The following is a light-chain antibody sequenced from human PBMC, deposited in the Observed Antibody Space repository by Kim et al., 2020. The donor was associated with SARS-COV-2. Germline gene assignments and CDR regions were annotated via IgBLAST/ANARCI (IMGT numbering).Light chain of an antibody. V-gene: IGLV3-1*01. Sequence: SYELTQPPSVSVSPGQTASITCSGDKVGDKYACWYQHKPGQSPVLVIYQDSKRPSGIPERFSGSNSGNTATLTISGTQAMDEADYYCQAWDSSTVVFGGGTQLTVL. J-gene: IGLJ2*01. CDR1: KVGDKY. CDR3: QAWDSSTVV. CDR2: QDS.